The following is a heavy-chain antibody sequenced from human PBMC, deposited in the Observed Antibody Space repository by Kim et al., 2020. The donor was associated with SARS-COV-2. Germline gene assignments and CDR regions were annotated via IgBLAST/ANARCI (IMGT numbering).Heavy chain of an antibody. Sequence: SETLSLTCAVYGGSFSGYYWSWIRQPPGKGLEWIGEINHSGSTNYNPSLKSRVTISVDTSKNQFSLKLSSVTAADTAVYYCARAAEMVHGINIDYWGQGTLVTVSS. D-gene: IGHD1-1*01. CDR2: INHSGST. V-gene: IGHV4-34*01. CDR3: ARAAEMVHGINIDY. J-gene: IGHJ4*02. CDR1: GGSFSGYY.